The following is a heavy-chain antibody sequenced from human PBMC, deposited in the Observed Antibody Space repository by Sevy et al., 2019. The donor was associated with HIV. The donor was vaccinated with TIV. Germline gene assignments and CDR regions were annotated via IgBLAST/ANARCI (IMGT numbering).Heavy chain of an antibody. V-gene: IGHV3-7*01. D-gene: IGHD6-13*01. CDR1: GFTLNSYW. CDR2: KKQDGSVK. Sequence: GGSLRLSCAASGFTLNSYWMSWVRQAPGKGLEWVANKKQDGSVKYYVDTVKGRFTISRDNARNLVYLQMSGLTAEDTALYYVVRAIAADAGLWGQGTLVTVSS. J-gene: IGHJ4*02. CDR3: VRAIAADAGL.